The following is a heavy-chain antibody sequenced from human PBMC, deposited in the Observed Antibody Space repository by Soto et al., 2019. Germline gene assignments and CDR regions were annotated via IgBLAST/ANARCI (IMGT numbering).Heavy chain of an antibody. V-gene: IGHV3-30*09. CDR3: ARRAWDSYYARGV. Sequence: VQLVESGGGEVQPGRSLRLSCAASGFKYTDVALHWVRQAPGKGLEWVAIISYDGSDKYYADSVKGRFVISRDNPKNTLYLEINSLRPEDTAVYFCARRAWDSYYARGVWGRGTTVTVFS. CDR1: GFKYTDVA. D-gene: IGHD3-22*01. J-gene: IGHJ6*04. CDR2: ISYDGSDK.